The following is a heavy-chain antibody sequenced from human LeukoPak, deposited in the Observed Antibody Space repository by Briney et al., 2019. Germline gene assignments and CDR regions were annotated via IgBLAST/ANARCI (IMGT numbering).Heavy chain of an antibody. Sequence: GGSLRLSCAASGFTFRNYRMYWVRPTPGKGQVYVSRINNDGSGTTYAESVKGRFTISRDNGNNGVYLQMNGLRAEDTAVYYCARGGPDHAFDIWGQGTMVTVSS. D-gene: IGHD1-14*01. J-gene: IGHJ3*02. CDR3: ARGGPDHAFDI. CDR2: INNDGSGT. V-gene: IGHV3-74*01. CDR1: GFTFRNYR.